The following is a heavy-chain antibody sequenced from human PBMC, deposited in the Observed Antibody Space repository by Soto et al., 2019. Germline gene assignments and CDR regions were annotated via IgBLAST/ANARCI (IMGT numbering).Heavy chain of an antibody. CDR1: GYSFTSYW. CDR2: IYPGDSDT. CDR3: ARHGGRLIAPAY. Sequence: GESLKISCEASGYSFTSYWIGWVRQMPGKGLEWMGIIYPGDSDTRYSPSFQGQVAMSVDKSISAAYLQWNSLKASDTAMYYCARHGGRLIAPAYWGQGTLVTVSS. V-gene: IGHV5-51*01. J-gene: IGHJ4*02. D-gene: IGHD2-2*01.